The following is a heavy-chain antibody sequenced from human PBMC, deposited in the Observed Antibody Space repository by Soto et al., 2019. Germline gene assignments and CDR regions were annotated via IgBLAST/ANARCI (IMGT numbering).Heavy chain of an antibody. V-gene: IGHV4-59*01. CDR2: IYYSGST. CDR1: GGSISSYY. Sequence: SETLSLTCTVSGGSISSYYWSWIRQPPGKGLEWIGYIYYSGSTNYNPSLKSRVTISVDTSKNQFSLKLSSVTAADTAVYYYARSAATVTPFDYWGQGTLVTVSS. D-gene: IGHD4-17*01. CDR3: ARSAATVTPFDY. J-gene: IGHJ4*02.